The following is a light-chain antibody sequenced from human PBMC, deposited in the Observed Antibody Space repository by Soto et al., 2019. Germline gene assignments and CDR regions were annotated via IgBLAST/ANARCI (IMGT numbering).Light chain of an antibody. V-gene: IGLV1-44*01. CDR2: SNN. CDR3: AAWDDSSYV. Sequence: QSVLTQPPSASGTPGQRGTISCSGSSSNIGSNTVNWYQQLPGTAPKLLIYSNNQRPSGVPDRFSGSKSGTSASLAISGLQSEDEADYYCAAWDDSSYVFGTGTKVTVL. CDR1: SSNIGSNT. J-gene: IGLJ1*01.